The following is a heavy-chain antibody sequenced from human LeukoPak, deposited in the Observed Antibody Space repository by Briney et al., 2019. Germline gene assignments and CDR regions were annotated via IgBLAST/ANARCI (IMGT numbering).Heavy chain of an antibody. CDR2: IYYSGST. Sequence: SETLSLTCTVSGGSISSYYWSWIRQPPGKGLEWIGYIYYSGSTNYNPSLKSRVTMSVDTSKNQFSLKLSSVTAADTAVYYCARVERLRYFDWLVDYWGQGTLVTVSS. V-gene: IGHV4-59*08. D-gene: IGHD3-9*01. CDR3: ARVERLRYFDWLVDY. CDR1: GGSISSYY. J-gene: IGHJ4*02.